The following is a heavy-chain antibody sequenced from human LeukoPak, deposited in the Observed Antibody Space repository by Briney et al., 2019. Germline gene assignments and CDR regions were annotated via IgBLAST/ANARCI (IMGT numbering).Heavy chain of an antibody. CDR2: ISYDGSNK. CDR3: AKVSEYYDLWSGCMDV. Sequence: GGSLRLSCAASGFTFSSYGMHWVRQAPGKGLEWVAVISYDGSNKYYADSVKGRFTISRDNSKNTLYLQMNSLRAEDTAVYYCAKVSEYYDLWSGCMDVWGQGTTVTVSS. J-gene: IGHJ6*02. CDR1: GFTFSSYG. V-gene: IGHV3-30*18. D-gene: IGHD3-3*01.